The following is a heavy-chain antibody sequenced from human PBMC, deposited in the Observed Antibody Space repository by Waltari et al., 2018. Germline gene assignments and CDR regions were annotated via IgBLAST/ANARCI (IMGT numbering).Heavy chain of an antibody. Sequence: QVQLQESGPGLVKPSETLSLTCTVSGGSISSYYWSWIRQPPGKGLEWIGYIYYSGSTNYNPSLKSRVTISVDTSKNQFSLKLSSVTAADTAVYYCARDRDYGDWSDAFDIWGQGTMVTVSS. J-gene: IGHJ3*02. D-gene: IGHD4-17*01. CDR1: GGSISSYY. CDR3: ARDRDYGDWSDAFDI. CDR2: IYYSGST. V-gene: IGHV4-59*01.